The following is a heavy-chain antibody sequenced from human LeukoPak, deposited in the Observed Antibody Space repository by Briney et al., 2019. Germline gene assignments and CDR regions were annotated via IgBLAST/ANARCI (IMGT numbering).Heavy chain of an antibody. V-gene: IGHV4-59*01. CDR2: IYYSGST. J-gene: IGHJ4*02. Sequence: PSETLSLTCTVSGGSISSYYWSWIRQPPGKGLEWIGYIYYSGSTNYKPSLKSRVTISVDTSKNQFSLKLSSVTAADTAVYYCAKPLWFGEPNPFDYWGQGTLVTVSS. D-gene: IGHD3-10*01. CDR3: AKPLWFGEPNPFDY. CDR1: GGSISSYY.